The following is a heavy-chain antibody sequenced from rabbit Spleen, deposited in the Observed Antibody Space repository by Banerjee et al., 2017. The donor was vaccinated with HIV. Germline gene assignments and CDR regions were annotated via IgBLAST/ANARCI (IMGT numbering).Heavy chain of an antibody. Sequence: QQLVESGGGLVKPVASLTVPCTASGFDFSRGYDMCWVRQAPGKGLEWIGCIYTGNVKTYYASWAKGRFTISKTSSTTVTLQMTSLTVADTATYFCARDTGSGHYIDAYFDLWGPG. J-gene: IGHJ4*01. CDR1: GFDFSRGYD. V-gene: IGHV1S40*01. CDR2: IYTGNVKT. D-gene: IGHD1-1*01. CDR3: ARDTGSGHYIDAYFDL.